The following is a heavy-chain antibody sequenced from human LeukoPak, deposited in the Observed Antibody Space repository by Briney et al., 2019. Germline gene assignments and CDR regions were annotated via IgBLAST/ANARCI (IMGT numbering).Heavy chain of an antibody. Sequence: PGGSLRLSCAASGFTFSSYAMHWVRQAPGKGLEWVAVISYDGSNKYYADSVKGPFTISRDNSKNTLYLQMNSLRAEDTAVYLCARDRRCGPIDYWGQGTLVTVSS. V-gene: IGHV3-30-3*01. J-gene: IGHJ4*02. CDR2: ISYDGSNK. CDR3: ARDRRCGPIDY. CDR1: GFTFSSYA. D-gene: IGHD2-21*01.